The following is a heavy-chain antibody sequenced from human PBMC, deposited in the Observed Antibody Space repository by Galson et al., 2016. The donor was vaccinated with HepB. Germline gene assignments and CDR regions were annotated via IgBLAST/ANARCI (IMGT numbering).Heavy chain of an antibody. Sequence: QSGAEVTKPGESLKISCKGSGYSFTNSWIGWVRHMPGKGLEWIGIIYPGDSDTKYSPSFQGQVTISADKSISTAYLQWSSLKASDTAMYYCASRSGSYKGGYVDYWGQGALVTVSA. CDR1: GYSFTNSW. J-gene: IGHJ4*02. CDR2: IYPGDSDT. D-gene: IGHD1-26*01. V-gene: IGHV5-51*01. CDR3: ASRSGSYKGGYVDY.